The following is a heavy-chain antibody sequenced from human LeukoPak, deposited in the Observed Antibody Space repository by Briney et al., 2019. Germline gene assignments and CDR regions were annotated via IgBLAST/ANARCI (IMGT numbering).Heavy chain of an antibody. CDR2: IWYDGSNK. J-gene: IGHJ4*02. CDR1: GFTFSSYG. D-gene: IGHD6-13*01. Sequence: GGSLRLSCAASGFTFSSYGMHWVRQAPGKGLEWVAVIWYDGSNKYYADSVKGRFTNSRDNSKNTLYLQMNSLRAEDTAVYYCAKDLGIAAAAPDYWGQGTLVTVSS. CDR3: AKDLGIAAAAPDY. V-gene: IGHV3-33*06.